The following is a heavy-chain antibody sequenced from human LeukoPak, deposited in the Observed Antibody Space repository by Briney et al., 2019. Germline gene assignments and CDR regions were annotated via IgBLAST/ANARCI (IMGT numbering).Heavy chain of an antibody. Sequence: ASVKVSCTASGYTFTSYAMHWVRQAPGQRLEWMGWINAGNGNTKYSQKFQGRVTITRDTSASTAFMELSSLRSEGTAVYYCASGHWSDAFDIWGQGTMVTVSS. CDR2: INAGNGNT. CDR3: ASGHWSDAFDI. J-gene: IGHJ3*02. V-gene: IGHV1-3*01. CDR1: GYTFTSYA.